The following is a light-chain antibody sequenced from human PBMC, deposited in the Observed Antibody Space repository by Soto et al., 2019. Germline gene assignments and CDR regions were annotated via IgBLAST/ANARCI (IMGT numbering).Light chain of an antibody. J-gene: IGLJ2*01. CDR3: SSYTSSSVV. Sequence: QSALTQPASVSGSPGQSITISCTGTSSDVGGYNYVSWYQQHPGKAPKLMIYDVSNRPSGVSNRFSGSKSGNTASLTISGLQAEDEAEYYCSSYTSSSVVFGGGTKVNVL. CDR2: DVS. V-gene: IGLV2-14*01. CDR1: SSDVGGYNY.